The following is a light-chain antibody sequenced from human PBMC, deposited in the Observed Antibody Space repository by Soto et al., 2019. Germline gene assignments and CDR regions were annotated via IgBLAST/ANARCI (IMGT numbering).Light chain of an antibody. V-gene: IGKV3-20*01. J-gene: IGKJ2*01. Sequence: EIVLTQSPGTLSLSPGERATLSCRASQSVSANYIAWYQQKPGQSPRLLIYGSSDRATGIPDRFSGSGSETDFTLTISRVEPEDFAVYYCQQYGSSPPYTFGRGTKLEIK. CDR1: QSVSANY. CDR3: QQYGSSPPYT. CDR2: GSS.